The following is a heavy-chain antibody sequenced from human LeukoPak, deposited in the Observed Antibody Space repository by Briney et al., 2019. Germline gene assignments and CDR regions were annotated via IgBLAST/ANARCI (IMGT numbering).Heavy chain of an antibody. J-gene: IGHJ1*01. CDR2: INSDWSRT. V-gene: IGHV3-74*01. Sequence: GGSLRLSCVASGFSFSTYWMYWVRQAPGQGLEWVSRINSDWSRTKYADSVKGRFTISSDNAKNTLYLQMNSLRPEDTAVYYCARDIYPHGSGSDSCWGQGALVTVSS. CDR3: ARDIYPHGSGSDSC. CDR1: GFSFSTYW. D-gene: IGHD3-10*01.